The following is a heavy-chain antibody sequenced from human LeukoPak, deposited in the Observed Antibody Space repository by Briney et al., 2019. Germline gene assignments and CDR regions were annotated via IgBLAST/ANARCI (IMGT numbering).Heavy chain of an antibody. J-gene: IGHJ6*02. CDR1: GYTFTSYG. V-gene: IGHV1-18*01. D-gene: IGHD5-18*01. CDR3: ARERDTAMVFYYYGMDV. Sequence: ASVKVSCKASGYTFTSYGISCVRQAPGQGLEWMGWISAYNGNTNYAQKLQGRVTMTTDTSTSTAYMELRSLRSDDTAVYYCARERDTAMVFYYYGMDVWGQGTTATVSS. CDR2: ISAYNGNT.